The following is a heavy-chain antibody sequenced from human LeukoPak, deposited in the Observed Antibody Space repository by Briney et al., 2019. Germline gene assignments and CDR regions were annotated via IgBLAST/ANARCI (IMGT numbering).Heavy chain of an antibody. V-gene: IGHV3-9*01. CDR3: AKEDHFAS. CDR1: GFTFDDYT. Sequence: PGGSLRLSCAASGFTFDDYTMHWVRQAPGKGLEWVSGITWNSGSIGYADSVRGRFTISRDNAKNSLYLEMNSLRAEDTALYYCAKEDHFASWGQGTLSPSPQ. J-gene: IGHJ4*02. CDR2: ITWNSGSI.